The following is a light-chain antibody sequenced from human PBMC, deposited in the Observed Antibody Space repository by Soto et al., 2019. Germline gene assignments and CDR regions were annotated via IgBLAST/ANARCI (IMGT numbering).Light chain of an antibody. CDR2: AAS. J-gene: IGKJ5*01. CDR1: QDINTY. Sequence: DIQLTQSPSFLSASVGDRVTITCRASQDINTYLAWYQQKPGKAPKLLIFAASTLQNGVPSRFSGSGSGTEFTVTINSLQPEDCATYYCQQRKSYPITFGQGTRLKIK. V-gene: IGKV1-9*01. CDR3: QQRKSYPIT.